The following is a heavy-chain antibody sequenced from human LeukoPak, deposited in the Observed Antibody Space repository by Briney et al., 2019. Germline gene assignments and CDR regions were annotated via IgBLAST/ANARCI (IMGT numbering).Heavy chain of an antibody. D-gene: IGHD2-15*01. Sequence: PGGSLRLSCAASGFTFRNHGMHWVRQAPGKGLEWVAVIWYDGSNKYYADSVKGRFTFSRDNSKNTLSLQMDSLRAEDTALYYCARDRGSCYIDFWGQGTPVTVSS. V-gene: IGHV3-33*01. J-gene: IGHJ4*02. CDR3: ARDRGSCYIDF. CDR2: IWYDGSNK. CDR1: GFTFRNHG.